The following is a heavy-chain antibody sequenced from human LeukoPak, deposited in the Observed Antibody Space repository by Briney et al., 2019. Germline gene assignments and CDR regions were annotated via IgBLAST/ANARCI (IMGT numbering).Heavy chain of an antibody. D-gene: IGHD6-13*01. V-gene: IGHV3-73*01. CDR1: GFTFSGSA. CDR2: ISSKANSYAT. Sequence: PGGSLRLSCAVSGFTFSGSAMHWVRQASGKGLEWVGRISSKANSYATAYAASVKGRFTISRDDSKNTAYLQMNSLKTEDTAVYYCIAGLSSGYWGQGTLVTVSS. CDR3: IAGLSSGY. J-gene: IGHJ4*02.